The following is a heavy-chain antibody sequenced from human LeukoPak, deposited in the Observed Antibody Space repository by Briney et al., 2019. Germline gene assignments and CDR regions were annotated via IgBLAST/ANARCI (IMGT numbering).Heavy chain of an antibody. CDR3: ARGAPLLAYYVDV. CDR2: IKQDGSEK. V-gene: IGHV3-7*01. J-gene: IGHJ6*03. Sequence: PGGSLRLSCAASGFTFSSYWMNWVRQAPGKGLEWVANIKQDGSEKYYVDSVKGRFTISRDNAKNSLYLQMNSLRAEDTAVYYCARGAPLLAYYVDVWGKGTTVTVSS. CDR1: GFTFSSYW.